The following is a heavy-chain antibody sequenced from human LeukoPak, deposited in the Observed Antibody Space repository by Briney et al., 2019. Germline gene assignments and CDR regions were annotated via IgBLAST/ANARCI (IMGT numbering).Heavy chain of an antibody. D-gene: IGHD6-6*01. CDR2: ISSNGATT. CDR1: GFTFNRFY. J-gene: IGHJ4*02. V-gene: IGHV3-64D*06. Sequence: GGSLRLSCSASGFTFNRFYLHWVRQAPGKGLEFVSHISSNGATTYYADSVKGRFTISRDNSKNTLYLQMSSLGADDTAVYYCVKDRSIAAPNNDSFDSWGQGALVTVSS. CDR3: VKDRSIAAPNNDSFDS.